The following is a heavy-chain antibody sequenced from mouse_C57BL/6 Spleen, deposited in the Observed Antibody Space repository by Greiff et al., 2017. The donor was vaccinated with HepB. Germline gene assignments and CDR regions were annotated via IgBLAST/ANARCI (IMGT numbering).Heavy chain of an antibody. Sequence: QVQLQQSGPELVKPGASVKISCKASGYAFSSSWMKWVKQRPGKGLEWIGRIYPGDGDTNYNGKFKGKATLTADKSSSTAYMQLSSLTSEDSAVYFCARSRPGDAWFAYWGQGTLVTVSA. CDR3: ARSRPGDAWFAY. CDR2: IYPGDGDT. J-gene: IGHJ3*01. V-gene: IGHV1-82*01. CDR1: GYAFSSSW.